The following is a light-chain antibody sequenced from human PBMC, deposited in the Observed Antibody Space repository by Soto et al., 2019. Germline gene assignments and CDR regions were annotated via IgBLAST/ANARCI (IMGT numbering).Light chain of an antibody. CDR1: QSSRSH. CDR3: HYCYSSWT. J-gene: IGKJ1*01. V-gene: IGKV1-39*01. Sequence: DIQMTQSPSSLSASVGDRVTITCRASQSSRSHVNWYQQKPGKAPNLLIYAASSLHSGVPSRFSGSGSGTDFTLTISSLQPEDFGTFDCHYCYSSWTFGQGTTVEIK. CDR2: AAS.